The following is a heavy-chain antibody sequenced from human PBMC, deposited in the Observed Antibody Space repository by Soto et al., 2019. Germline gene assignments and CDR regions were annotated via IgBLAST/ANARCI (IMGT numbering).Heavy chain of an antibody. CDR1: GFLFTNAW. J-gene: IGHJ4*02. CDR2: VQRKTNGGTT. V-gene: IGHV3-15*01. Sequence: EVQLVESGGGLVEPGGSLRLSCATSGFLFTNAWMSWVRQAPGKGLEWVGRVQRKTNGGTTDYAAPVKDRFNISRDDSKNTLYLQMNNLKTEDTAVYYCATCYGSGTDCQEDYLAFWGQGTPVTVSS. CDR3: ATCYGSGTDCQEDYLAF. D-gene: IGHD3-10*01.